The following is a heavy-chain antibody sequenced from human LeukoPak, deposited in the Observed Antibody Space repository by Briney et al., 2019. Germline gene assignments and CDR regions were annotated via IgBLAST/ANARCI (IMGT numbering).Heavy chain of an antibody. CDR2: VYYSGST. V-gene: IGHV4-59*08. CDR3: VRRLNYFDSSGYTDWYFDL. CDR1: GGSISNYY. D-gene: IGHD3-22*01. J-gene: IGHJ2*01. Sequence: SETLSLTCTVSGGSISNYYWSWIRQPPGKGLECIGYVYYSGSTNYNPSLRSRVTISVDTSKNQFSLKLRSVTAADTAVYYCVRRLNYFDSSGYTDWYFDLWGRGTLVTVSS.